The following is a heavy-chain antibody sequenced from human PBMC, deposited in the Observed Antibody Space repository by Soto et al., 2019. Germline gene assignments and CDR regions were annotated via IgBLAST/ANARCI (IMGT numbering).Heavy chain of an antibody. CDR3: ARRYGGSGSYYTYLDNYGMDV. D-gene: IGHD3-10*01. Sequence: SETLSLTCAVYGGSFSGYYWSWIRQPPGKGLEWIGEINHSGSTNYNPSLKSRVTISVDTSKNQSSLKLSSVTAADTAVYYCARRYGGSGSYYTYLDNYGMDVWGQGTTVTVSS. CDR2: INHSGST. V-gene: IGHV4-34*01. CDR1: GGSFSGYY. J-gene: IGHJ6*02.